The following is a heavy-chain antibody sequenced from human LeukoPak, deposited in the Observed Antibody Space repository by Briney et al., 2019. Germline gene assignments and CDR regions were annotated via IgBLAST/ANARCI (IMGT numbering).Heavy chain of an antibody. Sequence: GGSLRLSCAASGFTFSSYSMNWVRQAPGKGLEWVSSICSSSSYIYYADSVKGRFTISRDNAKNSLYLQMNSLRAEDTAVYYCARESRDPSGSYFDYWGQGTLVTVSS. CDR3: ARESRDPSGSYFDY. J-gene: IGHJ4*02. CDR2: ICSSSSYI. V-gene: IGHV3-21*01. D-gene: IGHD1-26*01. CDR1: GFTFSSYS.